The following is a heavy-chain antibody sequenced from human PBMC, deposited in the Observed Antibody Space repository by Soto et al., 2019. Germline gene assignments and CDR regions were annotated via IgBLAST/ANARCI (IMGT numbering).Heavy chain of an antibody. D-gene: IGHD4-17*01. V-gene: IGHV3-30*03. Sequence: GGSLRLSCEVSGLTFNTSGMHWVRQAPGKGLEWLAVISYDGATQYYGDTVKGRFTISRDNSKNTLFLHMGRLRAEDTAMYYCDTTAPVNKYLYYGMGVWGLGTTVTVSS. CDR2: ISYDGATQ. CDR1: GLTFNTSG. CDR3: DTTAPVNKYLYYGMGV. J-gene: IGHJ6*02.